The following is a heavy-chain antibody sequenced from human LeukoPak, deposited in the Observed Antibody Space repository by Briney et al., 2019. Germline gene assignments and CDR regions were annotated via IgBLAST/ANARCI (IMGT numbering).Heavy chain of an antibody. J-gene: IGHJ4*02. Sequence: ASVTVSCKASGYTFTSYGISWVRQAPGQGLEWMGWTSAYNGNTNYAQKLQGRVTMTTDTSTSTAYMELRSLRSDDTAVCYCARDTAYYDYVWGSYRISLDYWGQGTLVTVSS. D-gene: IGHD3-16*02. V-gene: IGHV1-18*01. CDR1: GYTFTSYG. CDR3: ARDTAYYDYVWGSYRISLDY. CDR2: TSAYNGNT.